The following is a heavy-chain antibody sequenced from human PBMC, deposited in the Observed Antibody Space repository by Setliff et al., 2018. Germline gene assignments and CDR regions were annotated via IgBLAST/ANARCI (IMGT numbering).Heavy chain of an antibody. J-gene: IGHJ3*01. Sequence: ASVKVSCKASGYTFSANAIHWVRQAPGQRLEWMGWISTDDGDTNFAQKFQGRVTLTTDTSTGTAYMELRSLTFDDAAVYYCARDWFCSGGDCSDVFDFWGQGTMVTVSS. CDR2: ISTDDGDT. CDR1: GYTFSANA. CDR3: ARDWFCSGGDCSDVFDF. D-gene: IGHD2-21*02. V-gene: IGHV1-18*01.